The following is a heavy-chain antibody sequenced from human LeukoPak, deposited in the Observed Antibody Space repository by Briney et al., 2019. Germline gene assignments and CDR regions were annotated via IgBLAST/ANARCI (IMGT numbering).Heavy chain of an antibody. CDR3: IAVAGTFI. J-gene: IGHJ4*02. CDR1: GFTFSSYA. CDR2: ISYDGSNK. Sequence: GGSLRLSCAASGFTFSSYAMHWVRQAPGKGLEWVAVISYDGSNKYYADSVKGRFTISRDNSKNTLYLQMNSLRAEDTAVYYPIAVAGTFIWGQGTLVTVSS. V-gene: IGHV3-30-3*01. D-gene: IGHD6-19*01.